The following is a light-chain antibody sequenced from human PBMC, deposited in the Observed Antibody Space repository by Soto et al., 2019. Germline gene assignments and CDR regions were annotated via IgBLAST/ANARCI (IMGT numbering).Light chain of an antibody. J-gene: IGLJ1*01. CDR3: QSYDSSLTAYV. CDR1: SSNIGAGYD. Sequence: QSVLTQPPSVSGAPGQRVTISCTGISSNIGAGYDVHWYQQLPGAAPTLLIYGNNNRPSGVPNRFSGSKSGTSASLAIAELQAEDEADYYCQSYDSSLTAYVFGAGNKVTV. CDR2: GNN. V-gene: IGLV1-40*01.